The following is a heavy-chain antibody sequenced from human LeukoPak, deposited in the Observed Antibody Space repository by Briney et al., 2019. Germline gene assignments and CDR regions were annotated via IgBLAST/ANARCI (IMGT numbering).Heavy chain of an antibody. CDR2: IRYDGSNK. CDR3: ARGGGYSYGTTKDDAFDI. D-gene: IGHD5-18*01. J-gene: IGHJ3*02. V-gene: IGHV3-30*02. Sequence: GGSLRLSCAASGFTFSSYGMHWVRQAPGKGLEWVAFIRYDGSNKYYADSVKGRFTISRDNSKNTLYLQMNSLRAEDTAVYYCARGGGYSYGTTKDDAFDIWGQGTMVTVSS. CDR1: GFTFSSYG.